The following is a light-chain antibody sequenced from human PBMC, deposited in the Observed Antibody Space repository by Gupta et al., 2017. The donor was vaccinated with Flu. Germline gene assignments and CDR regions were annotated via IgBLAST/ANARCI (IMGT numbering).Light chain of an antibody. CDR2: KEI. V-gene: IGLV3-25*03. J-gene: IGLJ3*02. Sequence: QTTTITCSGNTLANQYSYCYPQTPGPPPVLLFFKEIRRPSAIPERFSGSNSGTTATLTIICVQAEDEAAYYCHSADNSGNYVLFGGGTRLTV. CDR3: HSADNSGNYVL. CDR1: TLANQY.